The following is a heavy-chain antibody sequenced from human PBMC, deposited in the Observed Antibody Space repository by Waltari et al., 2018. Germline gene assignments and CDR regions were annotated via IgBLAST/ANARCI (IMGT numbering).Heavy chain of an antibody. J-gene: IGHJ5*02. V-gene: IGHV2-5*02. D-gene: IGHD2-21*01. CDR2: IYWDDTR. Sequence: QITLKESGPRLVAPTQTLTLTCSLSGFSISASGVGVGWFRQPPGKALEWLALIYWDDTRRYRPSLLSRLTITKDTSENQVVLSMANMGPVDTATYFCARLWWTGNGFDPWGPGTLVTVS. CDR1: GFSISASGVG. CDR3: ARLWWTGNGFDP.